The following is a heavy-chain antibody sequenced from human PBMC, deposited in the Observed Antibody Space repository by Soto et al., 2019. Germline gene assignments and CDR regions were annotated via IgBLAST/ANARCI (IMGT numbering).Heavy chain of an antibody. CDR1: GFTFSSYA. D-gene: IGHD5-12*01. Sequence: GGSLRLSCAASGFTFSSYAMHWVRQAPGKGLEWVAVISYDGSNKYYADSVKGRFTISRDNSKNTLYLQMNSLRAEDTAVYYCARVSADGYNYDAFDIWGHGTMVTVSS. J-gene: IGHJ3*02. CDR3: ARVSADGYNYDAFDI. V-gene: IGHV3-30-3*01. CDR2: ISYDGSNK.